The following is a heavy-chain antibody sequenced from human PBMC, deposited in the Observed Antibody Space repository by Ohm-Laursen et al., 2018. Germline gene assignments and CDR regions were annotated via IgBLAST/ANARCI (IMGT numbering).Heavy chain of an antibody. CDR2: IYYSGST. CDR1: GGSISSYY. J-gene: IGHJ2*01. Sequence: SDTLSLTCTVSGGSISSYYWSWIRQPPGKGLEWIGYIYYSGSTNYNPPLKSRVTITVDTSKNQFSLKLSSVTTADTAVYYWARGPRDYYDSSGSVDLWGRGTLVTVSS. CDR3: ARGPRDYYDSSGSVDL. D-gene: IGHD3-22*01. V-gene: IGHV4-59*07.